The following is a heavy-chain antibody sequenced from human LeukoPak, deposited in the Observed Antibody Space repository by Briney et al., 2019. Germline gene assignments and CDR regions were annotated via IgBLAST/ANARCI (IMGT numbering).Heavy chain of an antibody. Sequence: SETLSLTCAVYGGSFSGYYWSWIRQPPGKGLEWIGEINHSGSTNYNPSLKSRLTMSVDTSKNQFSLKLSSVTAADTAVYYCARGTHYFDYWGQGTLVTVSS. CDR2: INHSGST. CDR3: ARGTHYFDY. J-gene: IGHJ4*02. CDR1: GGSFSGYY. V-gene: IGHV4-34*01.